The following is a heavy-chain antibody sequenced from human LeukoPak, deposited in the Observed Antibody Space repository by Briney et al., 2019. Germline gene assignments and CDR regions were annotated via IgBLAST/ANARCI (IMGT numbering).Heavy chain of an antibody. CDR2: IKQDGSEK. CDR3: ARDRNTDFWSGYYTNYCDY. D-gene: IGHD3-3*01. Sequence: GGSLRLSCTVSGFTLSSYEMSWFRQAPGKGLEWVAPIKQDGSEKYYVESVKGRFTISRDNAKNSLYLQMNSLRAEDTAVYYCARDRNTDFWSGYYTNYCDYWGQGTLVTVSS. J-gene: IGHJ4*02. CDR1: GFTLSSYE. V-gene: IGHV3-7*01.